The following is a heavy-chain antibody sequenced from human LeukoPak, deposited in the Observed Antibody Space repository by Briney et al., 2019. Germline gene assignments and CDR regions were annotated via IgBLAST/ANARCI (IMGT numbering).Heavy chain of an antibody. D-gene: IGHD6-19*01. V-gene: IGHV3-74*01. Sequence: PGGSLRLSCAVFGFTLSSSWMHWVRHAPGKGLVWVSRLNTGGSSTTYADSVKGRFSISRDNAENTLYLQINSLRVEDTAVYYCARPYSSAWANALDSCSQATMVTASS. CDR2: LNTGGSST. CDR3: ARPYSSAWANALDS. CDR1: GFTLSSSW. J-gene: IGHJ3*02.